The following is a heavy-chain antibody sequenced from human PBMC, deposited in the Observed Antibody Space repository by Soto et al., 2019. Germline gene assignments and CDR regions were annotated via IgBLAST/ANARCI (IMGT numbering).Heavy chain of an antibody. Sequence: GESLKISCKGSGYSFTSYWISWVRQMPGKGLEWMGRTDPSDSYTNYSPSFQGHVTISADKSISTAYLQWSSLKASDTAMYYCARRPADYGDYSNYYYGMDVWGQGTTVTVSS. CDR3: ARRPADYGDYSNYYYGMDV. CDR2: TDPSDSYT. CDR1: GYSFTSYW. D-gene: IGHD4-17*01. J-gene: IGHJ6*02. V-gene: IGHV5-10-1*01.